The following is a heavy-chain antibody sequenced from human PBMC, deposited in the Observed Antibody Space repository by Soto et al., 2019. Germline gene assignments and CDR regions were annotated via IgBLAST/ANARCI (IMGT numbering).Heavy chain of an antibody. CDR1: RFTLSSYA. CDR2: IWLDGSNR. V-gene: IGHV3-33*01. CDR3: ARDRLVPYGYGMDV. Sequence: PGRSMRLSCAASRFTLSSYAIHWVRQAPSKGLEWGALIWLDGSNRYYADSVKDRFAVSRDNSKNTLYLQMNSLRVEDTAVYYCARDRLVPYGYGMDVWGQGTTVTVSS. D-gene: IGHD2-2*01. J-gene: IGHJ6*02.